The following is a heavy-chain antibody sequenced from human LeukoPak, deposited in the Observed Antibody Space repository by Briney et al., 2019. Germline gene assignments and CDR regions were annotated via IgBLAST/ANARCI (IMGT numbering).Heavy chain of an antibody. J-gene: IGHJ3*01. D-gene: IGHD1-26*01. V-gene: IGHV3-23*01. Sequence: PGGSLRLSCAASGFTFSSYAMSWVRQAPGKGLEWVSAISGSGGSTYYADSVKGRFTISRDNSKITLYLQMNSLRAEDTAIYYCAKGSRSSTDNAFDVWGQGTVVTVSS. CDR3: AKGSRSSTDNAFDV. CDR2: ISGSGGST. CDR1: GFTFSSYA.